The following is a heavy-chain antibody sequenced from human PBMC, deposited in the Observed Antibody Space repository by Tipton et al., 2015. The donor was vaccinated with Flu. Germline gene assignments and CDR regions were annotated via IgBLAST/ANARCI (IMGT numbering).Heavy chain of an antibody. D-gene: IGHD3-10*01. CDR2: IKDDGREE. CDR1: GFTFNTYW. V-gene: IGHV3-7*01. Sequence: EVSGFTFNTYWMSWVRQAPGKGLEWVANIKDDGREEYYVDSVKGRFTISRDNTKNSLYLQMNSLRDEDTAVYYCARDPYYDAFDFWGQGTVVIVSS. J-gene: IGHJ3*01. CDR3: ARDPYYDAFDF.